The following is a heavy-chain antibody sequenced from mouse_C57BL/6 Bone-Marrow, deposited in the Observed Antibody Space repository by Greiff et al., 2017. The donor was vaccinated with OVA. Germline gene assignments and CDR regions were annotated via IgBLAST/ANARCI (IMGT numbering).Heavy chain of an antibody. Sequence: DVMLVESGGGLVKPGGSLKLSCAASGFTFSSYAMSWVRQTPEKRLEWVATISDGGSKTYYPDNVKGRFTISRDNAKNNLSLQMSHLKSEDTAMYYCARGGGAWFAYWGQGTLVTVSA. CDR2: ISDGGSKT. CDR1: GFTFSSYA. V-gene: IGHV5-4*03. J-gene: IGHJ3*01. CDR3: ARGGGAWFAY. D-gene: IGHD1-1*02.